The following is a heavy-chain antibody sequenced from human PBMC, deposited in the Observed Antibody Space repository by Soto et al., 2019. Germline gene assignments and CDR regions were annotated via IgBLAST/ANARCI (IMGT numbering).Heavy chain of an antibody. V-gene: IGHV1-18*01. CDR2: ISAYNGNT. Sequence: ASVKVSCKASGYTFTSYGISWVRQAPGQGLEWMGWISAYNGNTNYAQKLQGRVTMTTDTSTSTAYMELRSLRSDDTAVYYCAREGGQQQLVDYYYYGMDVWGQGTTVTVSS. CDR1: GYTFTSYG. CDR3: AREGGQQQLVDYYYYGMDV. D-gene: IGHD6-13*01. J-gene: IGHJ6*02.